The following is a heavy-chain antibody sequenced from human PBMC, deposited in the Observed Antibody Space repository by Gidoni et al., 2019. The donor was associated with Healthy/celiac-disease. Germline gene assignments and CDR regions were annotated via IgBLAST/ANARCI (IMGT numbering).Heavy chain of an antibody. Sequence: EVQLVASGGGVVQPGGSLRLSCAASGFTFADYAMHWVRQAPGKGLEWVFLISGDGGSTYYADSVKGRFTSSRDNSKNALYLQMNSLRTEDTALYYCAKDTYYYGSGTDGMDVWGQGTTVTVSS. CDR3: AKDTYYYGSGTDGMDV. D-gene: IGHD3-10*01. CDR1: GFTFADYA. J-gene: IGHJ6*02. V-gene: IGHV3-43*02. CDR2: ISGDGGST.